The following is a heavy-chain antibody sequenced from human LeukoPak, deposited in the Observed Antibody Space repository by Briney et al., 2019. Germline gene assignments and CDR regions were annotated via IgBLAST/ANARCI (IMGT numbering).Heavy chain of an antibody. CDR3: ARDIRGNYFDS. V-gene: IGHV3-43*02. Sequence: GGSLRLSCEASGFTFTSYAMHWVRQAPGKGLEWISLISRDGSTPYYADSVKGRFTISRDNSKNSLFLQMNSLTPEDTAVYYCARDIRGNYFDSWGQGTLVTVSS. D-gene: IGHD3-16*01. CDR2: ISRDGSTP. CDR1: GFTFTSYA. J-gene: IGHJ4*02.